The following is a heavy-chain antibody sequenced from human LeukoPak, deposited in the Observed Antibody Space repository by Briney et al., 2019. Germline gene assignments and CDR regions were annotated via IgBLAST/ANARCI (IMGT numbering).Heavy chain of an antibody. Sequence: QPGRSLRLSCAASGFTFSSYGMHWVRQAPGKGLEWVAVISYDGSNKYYADSVKGRFTISRDNSKNTLYLQMNSVRAEDTAVYYCALTAFDYWGQGTLVTVSS. V-gene: IGHV3-30*03. CDR2: ISYDGSNK. CDR1: GFTFSSYG. CDR3: ALTAFDY. J-gene: IGHJ4*02.